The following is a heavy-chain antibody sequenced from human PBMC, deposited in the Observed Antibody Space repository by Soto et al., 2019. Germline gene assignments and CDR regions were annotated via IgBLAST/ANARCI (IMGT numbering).Heavy chain of an antibody. D-gene: IGHD3-16*01. CDR1: GFTFDDNA. V-gene: IGHV3-9*01. CDR2: INWKSDI. Sequence: QAGGSLRLSCAVSGFTFDDNAMHWVRQAPEKGPEWVSGINWKSDIGYADSVKGRFTISRDNAENSLYLQMNSLRAEDTALYYCAISQDRGGRTTFIYWGQGTRVTVSS. J-gene: IGHJ4*02. CDR3: AISQDRGGRTTFIY.